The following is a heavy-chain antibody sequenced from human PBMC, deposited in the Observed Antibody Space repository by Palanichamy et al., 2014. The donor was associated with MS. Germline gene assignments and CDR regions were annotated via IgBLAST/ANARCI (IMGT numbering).Heavy chain of an antibody. CDR3: ARRGSYGYDY. D-gene: IGHD5-18*01. CDR1: GYTFTGYY. V-gene: IGHV1-2*02. Sequence: QVQLVQSGAEVKKSGASVKVSCKTSGYTFTGYYIHWVRQAPGQGLEWTGWIDRYSDGTNYAQKFEGRVTMTRDTSISTAYMELSTLRSDDTAVYYCARRGSYGYDYWGQGTLVTVSS. CDR2: IDRYSDGT. J-gene: IGHJ4*02.